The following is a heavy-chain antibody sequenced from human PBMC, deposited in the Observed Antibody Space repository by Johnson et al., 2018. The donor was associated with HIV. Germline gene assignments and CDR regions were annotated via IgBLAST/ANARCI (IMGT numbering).Heavy chain of an antibody. J-gene: IGHJ3*02. CDR2: IGYDGSNK. V-gene: IGHV3-33*01. CDR3: ARGGRAKDAFDI. Sequence: QVQLVESGGGVVQPGRSLRLSCTASGFTFSSYGMHWVRQAPGTGLEWVAVIGYDGSNKYYVESVKGRFTISRDNAKNSLYLQINSLRAEDTALYYCARGGRAKDAFDIWGQGTMVTVSS. D-gene: IGHD3-16*01. CDR1: GFTFSSYG.